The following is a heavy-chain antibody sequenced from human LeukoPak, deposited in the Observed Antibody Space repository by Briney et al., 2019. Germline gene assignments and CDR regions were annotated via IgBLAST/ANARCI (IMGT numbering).Heavy chain of an antibody. CDR1: GFGFSDYY. J-gene: IGHJ3*02. D-gene: IGHD3-3*01. Sequence: GGSLRLSCAAFGFGFSDYYMCWVRQAPGKGLEWISCLSFGATTIYYADSVKGRFTISRDNAKNSLYLQMNRLRAEDTAVYYCASLTQFLTYASDMWGQGTMVTVSS. CDR3: ASLTQFLTYASDM. CDR2: LSFGATTI. V-gene: IGHV3-11*04.